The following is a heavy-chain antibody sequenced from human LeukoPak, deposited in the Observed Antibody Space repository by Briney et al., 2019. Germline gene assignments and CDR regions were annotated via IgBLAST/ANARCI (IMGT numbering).Heavy chain of an antibody. CDR1: GFTFSSYS. CDR2: IYSGGST. D-gene: IGHD5-18*01. J-gene: IGHJ4*02. V-gene: IGHV3-53*01. CDR3: ARVTGYSYGYADY. Sequence: GGSLRLSCAASGFTFSSYSMNWVRQAPGKGLEWVSVIYSGGSTYYADSVKGRFTISRDNSKNTLYLQMNSLRAEDTAVYYCARVTGYSYGYADYWGQGTLVTVSS.